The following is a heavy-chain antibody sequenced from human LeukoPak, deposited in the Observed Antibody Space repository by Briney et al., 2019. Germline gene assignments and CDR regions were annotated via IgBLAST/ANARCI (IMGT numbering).Heavy chain of an antibody. J-gene: IGHJ3*02. CDR3: ARVRGDELLWFDAFDI. CDR2: VSSGSSYI. Sequence: GGSLRLSCAASGFTFSGYSMNWVRQAPGKGLEWVSSVSSGSSYIYYADSVKGRFTISRDNAKNSLYLQMNSLRAGDTAIYYCARVRGDELLWFDAFDIWGQGTMVTVSS. CDR1: GFTFSGYS. D-gene: IGHD3-10*01. V-gene: IGHV3-21*06.